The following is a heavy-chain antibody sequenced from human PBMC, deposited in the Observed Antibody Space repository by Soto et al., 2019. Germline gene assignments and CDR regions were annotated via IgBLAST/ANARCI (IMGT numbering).Heavy chain of an antibody. D-gene: IGHD3-10*01. J-gene: IGHJ4*01. Sequence: EVQLLESGGGLVQPGGSLRHSCAASGFSFSSYAMSWVRHAPGKGPVWVSTISGTGGTTYYADSVKGRFTISRDNTKNTRYLKMNILRAEETALYYCAKSPSSIDTNLGSGSDFFDYWGHGTLVTVSS. V-gene: IGHV3-23*01. CDR3: AKSPSSIDTNLGSGSDFFDY. CDR1: GFSFSSYA. CDR2: ISGTGGTT.